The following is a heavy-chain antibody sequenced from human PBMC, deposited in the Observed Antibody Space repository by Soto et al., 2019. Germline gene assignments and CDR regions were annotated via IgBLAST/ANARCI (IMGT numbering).Heavy chain of an antibody. D-gene: IGHD3-9*01. CDR2: IYTSGST. V-gene: IGHV4-4*07. Sequence: SETLSLTCTFSGVSISSYYWSWIRHPAGKGLEWIGRIYTSGSTNYNPSLKSRVTMSVDTSKNQFSLKLSSVTAADTAVYYCARTYDDILTGYIAYWDLETLVTVSS. CDR3: ARTYDDILTGYIAY. CDR1: GVSISSYY. J-gene: IGHJ4*01.